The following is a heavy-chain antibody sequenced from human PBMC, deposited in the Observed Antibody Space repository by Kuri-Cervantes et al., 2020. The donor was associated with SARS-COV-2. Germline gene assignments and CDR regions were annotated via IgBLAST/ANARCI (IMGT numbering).Heavy chain of an antibody. Sequence: GESLKISCAASGFTFSSYAMSWVRQAPGKGLEWVSRINSDGSSTSYADSVKGRFTISGDNAKNTLYLQMNSLRAEDTAVYYCAREGYYYDSTEANREGINAFDIWGQGTMVTVSS. D-gene: IGHD3-22*01. CDR3: AREGYYYDSTEANREGINAFDI. CDR1: GFTFSSYA. J-gene: IGHJ3*02. CDR2: INSDGSST. V-gene: IGHV3-74*01.